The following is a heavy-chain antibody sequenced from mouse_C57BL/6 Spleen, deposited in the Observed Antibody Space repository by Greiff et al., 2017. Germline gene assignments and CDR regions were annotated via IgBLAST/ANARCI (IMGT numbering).Heavy chain of an antibody. CDR1: GYTFTSYG. J-gene: IGHJ4*01. Sequence: QVQLQQSGAELARPGASVKLSCKASGYTFTSYGISWVKQRTGQGLEWIGENYPRSGNTYYNEKFKGKATLTADKSSSTAYMELRSLTSEDSAVYFCARFYDYDDAMDDWGQGTSVTVSS. D-gene: IGHD2-4*01. V-gene: IGHV1-81*01. CDR2: NYPRSGNT. CDR3: ARFYDYDDAMDD.